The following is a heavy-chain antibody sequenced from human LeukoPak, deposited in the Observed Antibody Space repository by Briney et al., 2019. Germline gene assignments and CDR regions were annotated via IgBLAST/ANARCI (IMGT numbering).Heavy chain of an antibody. J-gene: IGHJ4*02. CDR3: ARKVATIGRFDY. V-gene: IGHV4-59*01. CDR2: IYYSGST. CDR1: GGSISSYY. D-gene: IGHD5-12*01. Sequence: SETLSLTCTVSGGSISSYYWTWIRQPPGKGLEWIGYIYYSGSTNYNPSLKSRVTISLDTSKNQFSLKLSSVTAADTAVYYCARKVATIGRFDYWGQGTLVTASS.